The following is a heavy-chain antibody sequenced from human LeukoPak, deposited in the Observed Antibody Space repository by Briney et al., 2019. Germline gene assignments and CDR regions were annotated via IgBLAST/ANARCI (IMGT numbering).Heavy chain of an antibody. D-gene: IGHD2-15*01. J-gene: IGHJ4*02. Sequence: GGSLRLSCAASGFTLYDYVMHWVRHAPGRGLKWVSLIIGVGGRTYYADSVKGRFTISSDSSKISMSLQINSLRPEDTTLYSCAKEMDCRGGNCFDYFDYWGQGNLVTVSS. V-gene: IGHV3-43*02. CDR2: IIGVGGRT. CDR1: GFTLYDYV. CDR3: AKEMDCRGGNCFDYFDY.